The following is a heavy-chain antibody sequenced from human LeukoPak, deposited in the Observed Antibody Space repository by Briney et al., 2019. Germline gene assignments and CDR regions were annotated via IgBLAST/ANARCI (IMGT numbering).Heavy chain of an antibody. CDR1: GGSFSGYY. CDR2: INHSGST. D-gene: IGHD4-17*01. J-gene: IGHJ3*02. Sequence: SETLSLTCAVYGGSFSGYYWSWIRQPPGKGLEWIGEINHSGSTNYNPSLKSRVTISVDTSRNQFSLKLSSVTAADTAVYYCARAPSAVTGDAFDIWGQGTMVTVSS. CDR3: ARAPSAVTGDAFDI. V-gene: IGHV4-34*01.